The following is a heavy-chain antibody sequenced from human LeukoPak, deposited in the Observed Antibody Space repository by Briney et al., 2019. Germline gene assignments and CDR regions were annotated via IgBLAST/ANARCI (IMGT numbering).Heavy chain of an antibody. J-gene: IGHJ4*02. CDR1: GGSLSSGGYY. V-gene: IGHV4-31*03. Sequence: SQTLSLTCTVSGGSLSSGGYYWSWIRQHPGKGLEWIGYIYYSGSTYYKRSLKSRVIISLDTSKNQFSLELSSVTAADTAVYYCARRLADRYSYFDYWGQGALVTVSS. CDR2: IYYSGST. D-gene: IGHD2-21*01. CDR3: ARRLADRYSYFDY.